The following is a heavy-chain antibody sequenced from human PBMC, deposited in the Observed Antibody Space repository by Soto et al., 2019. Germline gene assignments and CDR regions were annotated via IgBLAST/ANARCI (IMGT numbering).Heavy chain of an antibody. CDR2: MNPNSGNT. Sequence: GASVKVSCKASGYTFASLDINWVRQATGQGLEWMGWMNPNSGNTGYAQKFQGRVTMTRNTSISTAYMELSSLRSEDTAVYYCARWGFWNDKYGYYYYGMDVWGQGTTVTVSS. CDR3: ARWGFWNDKYGYYYYGMDV. V-gene: IGHV1-8*01. D-gene: IGHD1-1*01. CDR1: GYTFASLD. J-gene: IGHJ6*02.